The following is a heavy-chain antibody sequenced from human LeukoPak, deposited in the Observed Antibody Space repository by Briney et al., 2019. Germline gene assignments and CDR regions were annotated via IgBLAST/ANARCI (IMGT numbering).Heavy chain of an antibody. Sequence: GGSLRLSCAAAGFTVSGYAMSWVRQAPGKGLEWVSTISASGDFTKYADSVKGRFTISRDNSKSTLFLQMNSLTAEDTAVYYCAKVADYGGNSFHYWGQGALVAVSS. CDR1: GFTVSGYA. CDR3: AKVADYGGNSFHY. V-gene: IGHV3-23*01. J-gene: IGHJ4*02. CDR2: ISASGDFT. D-gene: IGHD4-23*01.